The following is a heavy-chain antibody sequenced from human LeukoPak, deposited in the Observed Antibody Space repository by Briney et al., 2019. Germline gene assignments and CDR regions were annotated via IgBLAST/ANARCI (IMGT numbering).Heavy chain of an antibody. CDR1: GFTFSDYY. J-gene: IGHJ4*02. D-gene: IGHD4-17*01. CDR3: AREGNYGDYYFDY. V-gene: IGHV3-33*08. Sequence: GGSLRLSCAASGFTFSDYYMSWIRQAPGKGLEWVAVIWYDGSNKYYADSVKGRFTISRDNSKNTLYLQMNSLRAEDAAVYYCAREGNYGDYYFDYWGQGTLVTVSS. CDR2: IWYDGSNK.